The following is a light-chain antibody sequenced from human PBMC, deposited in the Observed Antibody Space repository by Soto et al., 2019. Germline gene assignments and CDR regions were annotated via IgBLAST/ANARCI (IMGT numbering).Light chain of an antibody. J-gene: IGKJ2*01. Sequence: DIQLTQSPSFLSASVGDRDTIACRASQGISRFLFWYQQKPGKAPKVLIYAASTLQSVVPSRLGGSGSGTEFTLTISSLQPEDDATDACQQHNSFPRSFGQGTKLEIK. V-gene: IGKV1-9*01. CDR2: AAS. CDR3: QQHNSFPRS. CDR1: QGISRF.